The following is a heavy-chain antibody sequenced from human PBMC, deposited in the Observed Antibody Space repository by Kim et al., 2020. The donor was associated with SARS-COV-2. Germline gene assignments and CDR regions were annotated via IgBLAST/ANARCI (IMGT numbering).Heavy chain of an antibody. CDR3: ARDGYPMVYAIRWGYYYYGMDV. D-gene: IGHD2-8*01. V-gene: IGHV1-69*13. CDR1: GGTFSSYA. Sequence: SVKVSCKASGGTFSSYAISWVRQAPGQGLEWMGGIIPIFGTANYAQKFQGRVTITADESTSTAYMELSSLRSEDTAVYYCARDGYPMVYAIRWGYYYYGMDVWGQGTTVTVSS. CDR2: IIPIFGTA. J-gene: IGHJ6*02.